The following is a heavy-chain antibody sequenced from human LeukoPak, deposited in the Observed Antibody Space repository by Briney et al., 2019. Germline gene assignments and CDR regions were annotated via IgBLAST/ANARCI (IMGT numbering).Heavy chain of an antibody. J-gene: IGHJ4*02. Sequence: GGSLRLSCAASGFTFSNYVMSWVRQAPGKGLEWVSTISNSGTTTYYADSVKGRFTISRDNSKNTLYLQMNSLRAEDTAVYYCAKAHSFRETDFDYWGQGTLVTVSS. D-gene: IGHD1-1*01. CDR2: ISNSGTTT. CDR1: GFTFSNYV. V-gene: IGHV3-23*01. CDR3: AKAHSFRETDFDY.